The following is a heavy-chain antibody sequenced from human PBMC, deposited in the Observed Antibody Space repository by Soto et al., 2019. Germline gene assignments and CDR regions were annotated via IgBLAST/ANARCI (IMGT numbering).Heavy chain of an antibody. D-gene: IGHD6-13*01. J-gene: IGHJ4*02. V-gene: IGHV1-69*13. CDR1: GGTFSSYA. Sequence: GASVKVSCKASGGTFSSYAISWVRQAPGQGLEWMGGIIPIFGTANYAQKFQGRVTITADESTSTAYMELSSLRSEDTAVYYCARGGVAAAGTDRFDYWGQGTLVTVSS. CDR3: ARGGVAAAGTDRFDY. CDR2: IIPIFGTA.